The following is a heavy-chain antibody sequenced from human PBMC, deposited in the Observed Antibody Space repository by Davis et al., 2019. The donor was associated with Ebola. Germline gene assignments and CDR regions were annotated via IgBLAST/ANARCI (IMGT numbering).Heavy chain of an antibody. CDR3: ARKIVVITTGGVCFDY. Sequence: GESLKISCTGSGYSFSSYWIAWARPMSWNGLEWNGIIYPGDSDTRYSPSFQGQVTISADKSISTAYLQWSSLKASDTAMYYCARKIVVITTGGVCFDYWGQGTLVTVS. V-gene: IGHV5-51*01. CDR2: IYPGDSDT. CDR1: GYSFSSYW. D-gene: IGHD3-22*01. J-gene: IGHJ4*02.